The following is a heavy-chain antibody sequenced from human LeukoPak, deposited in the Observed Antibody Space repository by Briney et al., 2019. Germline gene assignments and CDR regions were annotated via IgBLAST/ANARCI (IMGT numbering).Heavy chain of an antibody. CDR2: IRTKSNNYAT. V-gene: IGHV3-73*01. Sequence: GGSLKLSCAASGFAFSASAIHWVRQASGKGLEWVGRIRTKSNNYATTYGASVKGGFTISRDDSKNTASLHMSSVKTEDTAMYFCTSYDNAGNYYYNYWGRGILVTASS. CDR3: TSYDNAGNYYYNY. D-gene: IGHD3-22*01. CDR1: GFAFSASA. J-gene: IGHJ4*02.